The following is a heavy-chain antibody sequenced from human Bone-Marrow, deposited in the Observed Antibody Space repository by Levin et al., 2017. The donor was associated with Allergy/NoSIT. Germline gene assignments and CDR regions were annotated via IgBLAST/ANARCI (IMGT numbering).Heavy chain of an antibody. D-gene: IGHD3-3*01. Sequence: GGSLRLSCAASGFTFSSYEMNWVRQAPGKGLEWVSYISSSGSTIYYADSVKGRFTISRDNAKNSLYLQMNSLRAEDTAGYYCARQLGNFWSGYNYFDYWGQGTLVTVSS. CDR3: ARQLGNFWSGYNYFDY. CDR1: GFTFSSYE. CDR2: ISSSGSTI. V-gene: IGHV3-48*03. J-gene: IGHJ4*02.